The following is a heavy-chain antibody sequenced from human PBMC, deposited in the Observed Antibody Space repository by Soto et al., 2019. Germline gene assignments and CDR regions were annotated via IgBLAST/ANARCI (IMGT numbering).Heavy chain of an antibody. Sequence: QVQLVQSGAEVKKPGASVKVSCKASGYTFTSYGISWVRQAPGQGLEWMVWISACNGNTNYAQKIQGRLTMTTDTATSTAYMELRSLRSDDTAVYYCARGSQGVATPDTYYYYGMDVWGQGTTVTVSS. J-gene: IGHJ6*02. D-gene: IGHD2-15*01. CDR3: ARGSQGVATPDTYYYYGMDV. CDR2: ISACNGNT. V-gene: IGHV1-18*04. CDR1: GYTFTSYG.